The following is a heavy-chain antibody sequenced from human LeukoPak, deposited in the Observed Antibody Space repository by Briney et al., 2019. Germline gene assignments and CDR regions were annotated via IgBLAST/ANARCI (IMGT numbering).Heavy chain of an antibody. CDR1: GGSISSGDYY. V-gene: IGHV4-61*08. CDR3: ARGEIFGVALTWYFDL. D-gene: IGHD3-3*01. Sequence: SETLSLTCTVSGGSISSGDYYWSWIRQPPGKGLEWIGYIYYSGSTNYNPSLKSRVTISVDTSKNQFSLKLSSVTAADTAVYYCARGEIFGVALTWYFDLWGRGTLVTVSS. J-gene: IGHJ2*01. CDR2: IYYSGST.